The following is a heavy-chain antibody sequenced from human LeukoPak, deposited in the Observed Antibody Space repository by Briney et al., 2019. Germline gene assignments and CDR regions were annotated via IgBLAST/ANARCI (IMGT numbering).Heavy chain of an antibody. Sequence: GGSLRLSCAASGFTFSSYGMHWVRQAPGKGLEWVAVISYDGSNQYYADSVKGRFTISRDNSKNTLYLQMNSLRAEDTAVYYCAKDPYDILTGYYDYWGQGTLVTVSS. J-gene: IGHJ4*02. D-gene: IGHD3-9*01. CDR1: GFTFSSYG. CDR3: AKDPYDILTGYYDY. CDR2: ISYDGSNQ. V-gene: IGHV3-30*18.